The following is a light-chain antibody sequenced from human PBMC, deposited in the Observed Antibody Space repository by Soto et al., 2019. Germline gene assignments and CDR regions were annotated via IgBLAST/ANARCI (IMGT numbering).Light chain of an antibody. V-gene: IGKV3-15*01. CDR2: GAS. J-gene: IGKJ1*01. CDR3: QQYNDWPPWT. CDR1: QSVNNN. Sequence: EIVMTQSPATLSVSPGERATLSCRASQSVNNNLAWYQQTPGQAPRLLIYGASTRATGIPARFSGSGSGTEFTLTISSLQSEDFVVYYCQQYNDWPPWTFGQGTKVEIK.